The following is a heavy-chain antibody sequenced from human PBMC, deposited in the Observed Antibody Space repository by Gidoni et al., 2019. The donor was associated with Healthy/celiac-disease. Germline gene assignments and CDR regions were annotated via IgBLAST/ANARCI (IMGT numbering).Heavy chain of an antibody. CDR1: GFPLDDPA. J-gene: IGHJ3*02. CDR3: AKEYYYDSSGYVRDAFDI. Sequence: EVQLVESGGGLVQPGRSLSLSCAAFGFPLDDPARHWVRQTPGKRLEWVSGINWNSGSIGYADSVKGRFTISRDNAKNSLYLQMNSLRTEDTALYYCAKEYYYDSSGYVRDAFDIWGQGTMVTVSS. D-gene: IGHD3-22*01. CDR2: INWNSGSI. V-gene: IGHV3-9*01.